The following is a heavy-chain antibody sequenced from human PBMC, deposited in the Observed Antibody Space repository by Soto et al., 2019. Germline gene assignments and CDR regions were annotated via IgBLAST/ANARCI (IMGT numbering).Heavy chain of an antibody. Sequence: PLGVLRLSCADSGFAFSSYTMNWVRQAPGKGLEWVSSISSSSSDIYYADSVKGRFTISRDNAKNSLYLQMNSLRAEDTALYYCARDVMYYYDSSGYPDDAFDIWGQGTMVTVSS. CDR1: GFAFSSYT. CDR3: ARDVMYYYDSSGYPDDAFDI. D-gene: IGHD3-22*01. V-gene: IGHV3-21*01. J-gene: IGHJ3*02. CDR2: ISSSSSDI.